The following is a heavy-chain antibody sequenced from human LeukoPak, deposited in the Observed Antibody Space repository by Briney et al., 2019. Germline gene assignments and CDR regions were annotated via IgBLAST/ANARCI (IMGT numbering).Heavy chain of an antibody. Sequence: GRSLRPSCAASGFTFSSYATHWVRQAPGKGLEWVAVISYDGSNKYYADSVKGRFTISRDNSKNTLYLQMNSLRAEDTAVYYCARDPDSSGYYAYYFDYWGQGTLVTVSS. CDR1: GFTFSSYA. V-gene: IGHV3-30-3*01. CDR2: ISYDGSNK. J-gene: IGHJ4*02. D-gene: IGHD3-22*01. CDR3: ARDPDSSGYYAYYFDY.